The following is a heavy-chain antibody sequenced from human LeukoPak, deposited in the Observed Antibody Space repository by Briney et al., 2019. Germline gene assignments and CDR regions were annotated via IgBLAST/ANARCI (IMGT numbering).Heavy chain of an antibody. V-gene: IGHV3-33*01. CDR2: IWYDGSNK. J-gene: IGHJ6*02. CDR1: GFTFSSYG. D-gene: IGHD5-18*01. CDR3: ARDPLQLWTHNGMDV. Sequence: GGSLRLSCAASGFTFSSYGMHWVRQAPGKGLEWVAVIWYDGSNKYYADSVKGRFTISRDNSKNTLYLQMNSLRAEDTAVYYCARDPLQLWTHNGMDVWGQGTTVTVSS.